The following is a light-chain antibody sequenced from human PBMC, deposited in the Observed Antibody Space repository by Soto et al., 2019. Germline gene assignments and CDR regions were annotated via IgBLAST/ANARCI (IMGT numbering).Light chain of an antibody. CDR1: QIVNNDL. V-gene: IGKV3-20*01. CDR3: QQYHTSPRK. Sequence: EIVLTQSPGTLPLSPGERATRSCRASQIVNNDLLAWFQHKPGQPPRLVIYGASSSATVIPDRFSGSGSGTDFTLTIDNLDTEDIAVYYCQQYHTSPRKFGQGTTLEIK. CDR2: GAS. J-gene: IGKJ1*01.